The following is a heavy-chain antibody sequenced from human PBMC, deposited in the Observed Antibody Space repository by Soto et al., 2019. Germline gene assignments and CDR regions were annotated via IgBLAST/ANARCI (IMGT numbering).Heavy chain of an antibody. CDR1: GFTFSSYG. CDR2: INQDGSDK. J-gene: IGHJ4*01. V-gene: IGHV3-7*01. D-gene: IGHD2-15*01. CDR3: VIESRSGGRL. Sequence: EVQLVESGGGLVQPGGSLSLSCAASGFTFSSYGMNWVRQSPGKGLEWVANINQDGSDKNYVDSMKGRFTISRDNAKSSLFLQFSRTRGEDTAVDYCVIESRSGGRLWGHGTLVTGYS.